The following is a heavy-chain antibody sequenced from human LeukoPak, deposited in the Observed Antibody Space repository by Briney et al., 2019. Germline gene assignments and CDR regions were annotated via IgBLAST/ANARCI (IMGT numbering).Heavy chain of an antibody. Sequence: SETLPLPCAVYGWSFSGYCWSWIRQPPGKGLEWIGEINHSGSTNYNPSLKSRVTMSVDTSKNQFSLKVNSVTTADTAVYYCARTLYSGSADFWGQGTLVTVSS. CDR3: ARTLYSGSADF. CDR2: INHSGST. J-gene: IGHJ4*02. CDR1: GWSFSGYC. V-gene: IGHV4-34*01. D-gene: IGHD6-6*01.